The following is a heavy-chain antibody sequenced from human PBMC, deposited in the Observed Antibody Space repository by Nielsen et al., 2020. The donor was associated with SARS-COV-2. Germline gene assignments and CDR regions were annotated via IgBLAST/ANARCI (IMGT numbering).Heavy chain of an antibody. Sequence: WIRQPPGKGLEWVSSISTSSSPKYYADSVKGRFIISRDNAKNSLYLQMNSLGAEDTAVYYCARCAYYYDSSGYPHPTLFDYWGQGTLVTVSS. CDR3: ARCAYYYDSSGYPHPTLFDY. J-gene: IGHJ4*02. CDR2: ISTSSSPK. D-gene: IGHD3-22*01. V-gene: IGHV3-21*01.